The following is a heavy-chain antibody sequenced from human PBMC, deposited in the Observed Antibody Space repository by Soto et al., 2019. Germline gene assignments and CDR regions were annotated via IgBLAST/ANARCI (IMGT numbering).Heavy chain of an antibody. CDR2: ISSSGSTI. CDR1: GFTFSDYY. V-gene: IGHV3-11*01. CDR3: ASPYYDFWSGYLDYYYGMDV. D-gene: IGHD3-3*01. Sequence: QVQLVESGGGLVKPGGSLRLSCAASGFTFSDYYMSWIRQAPGKGLEWVSYISSSGSTIYHADSVKGRFTISRDNAKNSLYLQMNSLRAEDTAVYYCASPYYDFWSGYLDYYYGMDVWGQGTTVTVSS. J-gene: IGHJ6*02.